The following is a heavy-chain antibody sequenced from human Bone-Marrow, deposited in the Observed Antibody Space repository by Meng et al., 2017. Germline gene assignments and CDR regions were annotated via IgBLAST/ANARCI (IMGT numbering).Heavy chain of an antibody. CDR2: IYYSGST. Sequence: QLQLQESGPGLVKPSETLSLTCTVSGGSISSSSYYWGWIRQPPGKGLEWIGGIYYSGSTYYNPSLKSRVTISVDTSKNQFSLKLSSVTAADTAVYYCARQKILEWLLGGRHFDYWGQGTLVTVSS. D-gene: IGHD3-3*01. CDR1: GGSISSSSYY. CDR3: ARQKILEWLLGGRHFDY. J-gene: IGHJ4*02. V-gene: IGHV4-39*01.